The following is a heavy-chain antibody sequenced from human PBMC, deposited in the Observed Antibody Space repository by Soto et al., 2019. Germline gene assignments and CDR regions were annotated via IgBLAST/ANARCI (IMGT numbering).Heavy chain of an antibody. J-gene: IGHJ6*02. CDR2: ISPDNGNT. D-gene: IGHD5-12*01. Sequence: ASVKVSCKASGYTFTIYGINWVRQAPGQGLEWMGWISPDNGNTNYAQKPQGRVTMTTDTSTSTAYMELRSLRSDDTAVYYCARALGYSGYAGMDVWGQGTTVTSP. V-gene: IGHV1-18*01. CDR1: GYTFTIYG. CDR3: ARALGYSGYAGMDV.